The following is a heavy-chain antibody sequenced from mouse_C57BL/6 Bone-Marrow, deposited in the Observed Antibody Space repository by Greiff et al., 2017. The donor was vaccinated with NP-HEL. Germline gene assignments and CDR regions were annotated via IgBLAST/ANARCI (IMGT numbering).Heavy chain of an antibody. CDR2: IDPSDSYT. J-gene: IGHJ2*01. Sequence: QVQLKQPGAELVKPGASVKLSCKASGYTFTSYWMQWVKQRPGQGLEWIGEIDPSDSYTNYNQKFKGKATLTVDTSSSTAYMQLSSLTSGDSAVYYCARGRSVEDYWGQGTTLTVSA. D-gene: IGHD1-1*01. V-gene: IGHV1-50*01. CDR3: ARGRSVEDY. CDR1: GYTFTSYW.